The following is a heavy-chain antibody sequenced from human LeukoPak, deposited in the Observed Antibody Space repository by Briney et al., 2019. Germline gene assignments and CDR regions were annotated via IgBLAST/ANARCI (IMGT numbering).Heavy chain of an antibody. CDR3: ARESRLHWFGELPIDY. D-gene: IGHD3-10*01. J-gene: IGHJ4*02. CDR1: GYSFSDYA. CDR2: ISPYNGDT. V-gene: IGHV1-18*01. Sequence: ASVKISCKASGYSFSDYAISWVRQAPGQGLEWMGYISPYNGDTNYAPKLQGRVTMTIDKSTRTAYMEVRGLTSDDTAVYFCARESRLHWFGELPIDYWGQGTLVTVSS.